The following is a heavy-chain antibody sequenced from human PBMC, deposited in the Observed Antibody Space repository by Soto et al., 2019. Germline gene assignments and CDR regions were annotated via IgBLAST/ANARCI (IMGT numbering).Heavy chain of an antibody. D-gene: IGHD1-1*01. V-gene: IGHV3-53*01. J-gene: IGHJ3*01. CDR3: TTWHEREHAFDV. CDR2: LYDVDGS. Sequence: DVQLVESGGGLIQPGESLRLSCAAFGLTISGKKYVAWVRQAPGKGLEWVSALYDVDGSFYADSVTGRFTTSSDSSKPTVYLQMNDLRPDDTAVYYCTTWHEREHAFDVWGLGTTVTISS. CDR1: GLTISGKKY.